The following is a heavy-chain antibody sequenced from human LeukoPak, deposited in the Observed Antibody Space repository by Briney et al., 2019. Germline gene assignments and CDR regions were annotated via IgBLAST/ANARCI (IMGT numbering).Heavy chain of an antibody. D-gene: IGHD3-22*01. V-gene: IGHV4-61*02. CDR2: VYTSGST. J-gene: IGHJ5*02. Sequence: SETLSLTCTVSGGSISSDNYSWSWIRQPAGKGLEWVGRVYTSGSTNYSPSLKRRVTISVDTSKKQFSLKLSSVTAADTAVYYCAREKIGYYDGSGRGWFDPWGQGTLVTVSS. CDR3: AREKIGYYDGSGRGWFDP. CDR1: GGSISSDNYS.